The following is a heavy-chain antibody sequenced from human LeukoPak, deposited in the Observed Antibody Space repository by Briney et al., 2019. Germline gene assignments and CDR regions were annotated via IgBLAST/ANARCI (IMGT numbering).Heavy chain of an antibody. V-gene: IGHV4-34*01. Sequence: SETLSLTCAVYGGSFSGYYWSWIRQPPGKGLEWIGEINHSGSTNYNPSLKSRVTISVDTSKNQFSLKLSSVTAADTAVYYCARVAQPDYSSSWYEWGNYYYYYYMDVWGKGTTVTVSS. CDR1: GGSFSGYY. J-gene: IGHJ6*03. CDR3: ARVAQPDYSSSWYEWGNYYYYYYMDV. CDR2: INHSGST. D-gene: IGHD6-13*01.